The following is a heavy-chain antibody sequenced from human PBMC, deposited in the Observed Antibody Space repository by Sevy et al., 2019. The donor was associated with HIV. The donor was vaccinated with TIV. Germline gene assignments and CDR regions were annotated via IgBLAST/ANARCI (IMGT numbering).Heavy chain of an antibody. CDR3: SKGEGVGSVPYFDY. CDR2: INSPGTT. Sequence: GGSLRLSCAASGFIVSNYAMTWVRQAPGKGLEWVSSINSPGTTYYAESVKGRFTISRDNSKNTLYLQMNSLRVDDTAVYSCSKGEGVGSVPYFDYWGQGTLVSVSS. D-gene: IGHD1-26*01. V-gene: IGHV3-23*01. J-gene: IGHJ4*02. CDR1: GFIVSNYA.